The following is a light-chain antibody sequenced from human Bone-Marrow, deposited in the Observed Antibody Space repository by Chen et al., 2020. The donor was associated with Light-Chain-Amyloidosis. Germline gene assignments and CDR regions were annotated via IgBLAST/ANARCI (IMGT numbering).Light chain of an antibody. CDR3: QQYSRTPLT. V-gene: IGKV4-1*01. Sequence: DIVMTQSPDSLAVSLGERATINCKSSQSVLYSSNNKNYLAWYQQKPGQPPKLLIYWASTRESGVPARFSGSGSGTDFTLTISSLQAEGVAVCYCQQYSRTPLTFGVGTKVEIK. CDR2: WAS. CDR1: QSVLYSSNNKNY. J-gene: IGKJ4*01.